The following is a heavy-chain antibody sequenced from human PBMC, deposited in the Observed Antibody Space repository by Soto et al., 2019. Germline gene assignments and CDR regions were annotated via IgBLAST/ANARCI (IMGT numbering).Heavy chain of an antibody. Sequence: GASVKVSCKASGGTFSSYAISRVRQAPGQGLEWMGGIIPIFGTANYAQKFQGRVTITADESTSTAYMELSSLRSEDTAVYYCAGEEIVGATYGNYYYGMDVWGQGTTVTVSS. CDR3: AGEEIVGATYGNYYYGMDV. V-gene: IGHV1-69*13. CDR1: GGTFSSYA. CDR2: IIPIFGTA. J-gene: IGHJ6*02. D-gene: IGHD1-26*01.